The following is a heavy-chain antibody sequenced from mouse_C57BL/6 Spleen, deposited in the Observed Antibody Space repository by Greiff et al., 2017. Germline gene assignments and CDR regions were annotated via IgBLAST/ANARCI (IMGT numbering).Heavy chain of an antibody. D-gene: IGHD2-3*01. CDR3: ARGDDGSTGY. J-gene: IGHJ2*01. CDR1: GYTFTSYW. V-gene: IGHV1-69*01. Sequence: QVQLQQSGAELVMPGASVKLSCKASGYTFTSYWMHWVKQRPGQGLEWIGEIDPSDSYTNYNQKVKGKSTLTVDKSSSTAYMQLSSLTSEDSAVYYCARGDDGSTGYWGQGTTLTVSS. CDR2: IDPSDSYT.